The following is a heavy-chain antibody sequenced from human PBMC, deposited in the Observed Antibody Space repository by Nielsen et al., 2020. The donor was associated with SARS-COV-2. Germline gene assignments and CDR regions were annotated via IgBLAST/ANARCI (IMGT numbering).Heavy chain of an antibody. CDR1: GFTFSSYA. Sequence: GESLKISCAASGFTFSSYAMSWVRQAPGKGLEWVSAISGSGGSTYYADSVKGRFTISRDNSKNTLDLQMNSLRAEDTAVYYCAKKGVRGVITVWFDPWGQGTLVTVSS. D-gene: IGHD3-10*01. CDR2: ISGSGGST. J-gene: IGHJ5*02. CDR3: AKKGVRGVITVWFDP. V-gene: IGHV3-23*01.